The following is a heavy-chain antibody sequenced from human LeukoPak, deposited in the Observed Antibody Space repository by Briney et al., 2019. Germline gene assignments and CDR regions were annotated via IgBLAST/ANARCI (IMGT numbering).Heavy chain of an antibody. D-gene: IGHD7-27*01. CDR1: GGSISSSNW. CDR3: ARVGIGFDY. J-gene: IGHJ4*02. V-gene: IGHV4-4*02. Sequence: SETLSLACAISGGSISSSNWWSWVRQPPGKGLEWIGEIYHSGSTNYSPSLKSRVTISVDKSKNQFSLKLSSVTAVDTAVYYCARVGIGFDYWGQGTLVTVSS. CDR2: IYHSGST.